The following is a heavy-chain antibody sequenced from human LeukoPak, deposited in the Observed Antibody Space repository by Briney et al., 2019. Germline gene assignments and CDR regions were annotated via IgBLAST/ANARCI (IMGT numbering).Heavy chain of an antibody. CDR3: ARVGSGKYFQH. CDR2: ISSNGGST. CDR1: GFTFSSYA. J-gene: IGHJ1*01. Sequence: GGSLRLSCAASGFTFSSYAMHWVRQAPGKGLEYVSAISSNGGSTYYANSVKGRFTISRDNSKNTLYLQMNSLRAEDTAVYYCARVGSGKYFQHWGQGILVTVSS. V-gene: IGHV3-64*01. D-gene: IGHD3-10*01.